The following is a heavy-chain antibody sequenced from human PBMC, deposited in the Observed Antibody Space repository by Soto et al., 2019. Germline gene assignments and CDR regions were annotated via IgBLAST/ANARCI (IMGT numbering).Heavy chain of an antibody. Sequence: GGSLRLSCAASGFTFSSYAMHWVRQAPGKGLEWVALISYDGSDKDYADSVKGRFTISRDNSRNTLFLQVNSLRAEDTAVYYCARDYYKYYDSSGYYRSPAYWGQGTLVTVS. CDR3: ARDYYKYYDSSGYYRSPAY. J-gene: IGHJ4*02. CDR1: GFTFSSYA. V-gene: IGHV3-30-3*01. D-gene: IGHD3-22*01. CDR2: ISYDGSDK.